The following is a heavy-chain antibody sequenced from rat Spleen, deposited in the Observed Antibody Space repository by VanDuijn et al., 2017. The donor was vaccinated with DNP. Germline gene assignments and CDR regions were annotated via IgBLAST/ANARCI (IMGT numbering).Heavy chain of an antibody. D-gene: IGHD1-3*01. J-gene: IGHJ4*01. CDR1: GFTFSDYY. V-gene: IGHV5-7*01. Sequence: EVQLVESGGGLVQPGRSLRLSCAASGFTFSDYYMAWVRQAPKKGLEWVAAISPSGSRPYSPDSVKGRFTISRDTAKSSLYLQMNSLQTDDTGTYYCTRNYGSYAMDAWGQGTSVTVSS. CDR2: ISPSGSRP. CDR3: TRNYGSYAMDA.